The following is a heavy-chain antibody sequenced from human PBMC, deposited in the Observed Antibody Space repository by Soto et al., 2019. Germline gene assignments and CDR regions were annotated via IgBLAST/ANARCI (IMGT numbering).Heavy chain of an antibody. CDR1: GGSISSSSYY. V-gene: IGHV4-39*01. CDR2: IYYSGST. J-gene: IGHJ4*02. D-gene: IGHD6-19*01. Sequence: SETLSLTCTVSGGSISSSSYYWGWIRQPPGKGLEWIGSIYYSGSTYYNPSLKSRVTISVDTSKKQFSLKLSSVTAADTAVYYCARQAYSSGWYPFFDYWGQGTLVTVSS. CDR3: ARQAYSSGWYPFFDY.